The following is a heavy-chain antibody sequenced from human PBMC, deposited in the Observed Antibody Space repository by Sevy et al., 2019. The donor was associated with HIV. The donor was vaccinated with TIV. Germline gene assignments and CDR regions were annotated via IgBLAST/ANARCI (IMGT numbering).Heavy chain of an antibody. V-gene: IGHV1-2*02. Sequence: ASVKVSCKASGYTFTGYYMHWVRQAPGQGLEWMGWINPNSGGTNYAQKFQGRVTMTRDTSISTAYMELSELRSDDTAVYYCARDWRYYDFWSGYLPYYYYGMDVWGQGTTVTVSS. J-gene: IGHJ6*02. CDR2: INPNSGGT. D-gene: IGHD3-3*01. CDR1: GYTFTGYY. CDR3: ARDWRYYDFWSGYLPYYYYGMDV.